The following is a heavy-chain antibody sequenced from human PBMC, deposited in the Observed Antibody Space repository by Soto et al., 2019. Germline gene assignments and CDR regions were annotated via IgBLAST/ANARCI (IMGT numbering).Heavy chain of an antibody. V-gene: IGHV2-5*01. D-gene: IGHD3-22*01. CDR3: AHRRRFPYDSSGYYFDF. Sequence: DSGPTLVNPTKALTLTCTFSGFSIITSGVCVGWIRQPPGKSLEWLALIYWNDDKRYSPSLKSRLTITKDTSKNQVVLTMTNMDPVDTATYYCAHRRRFPYDSSGYYFDFWGQGTPVTVSS. J-gene: IGHJ4*02. CDR2: IYWNDDK. CDR1: GFSIITSGVC.